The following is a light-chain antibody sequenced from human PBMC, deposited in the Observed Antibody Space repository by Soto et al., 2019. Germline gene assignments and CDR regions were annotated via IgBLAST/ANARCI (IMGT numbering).Light chain of an antibody. Sequence: QPVLTQPPSVSGAPGQRVTISCTGSSSNIGAGYDVHWYQQLPGTAPKLLIYGNSNRPSGVPDRFSGSKSGTSASLAITGLQDEDEADYYCQSYDSSLSGYVCVTGTTLTVL. V-gene: IGLV1-40*01. CDR2: GNS. CDR3: QSYDSSLSGYV. CDR1: SSNIGAGYD. J-gene: IGLJ1*01.